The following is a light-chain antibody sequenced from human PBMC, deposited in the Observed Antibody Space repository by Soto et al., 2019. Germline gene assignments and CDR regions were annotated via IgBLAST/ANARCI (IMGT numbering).Light chain of an antibody. J-gene: IGKJ4*01. CDR3: QQRSNWELT. CDR2: DAS. CDR1: QSVSSY. V-gene: IGKV3-11*01. Sequence: EIVLTQSPATLSLSPGERATLSCRASQSVSSYLAWYQQKPGQAPRLLIYDASNRATGIPARFSGSGSGTDFTLTFISLEPEDFAVYYCQQRSNWELTFGGGTKVDIK.